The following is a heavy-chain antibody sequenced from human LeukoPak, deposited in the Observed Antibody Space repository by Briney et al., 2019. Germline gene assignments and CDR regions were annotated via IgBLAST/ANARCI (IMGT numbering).Heavy chain of an antibody. J-gene: IGHJ4*02. CDR1: GYTFTSYG. D-gene: IGHD4-17*01. CDR2: ISAYNGNT. Sequence: GASVKVSCKASGYTFTSYGISWVRQAPGQGPEWMGWISAYNGNTNYAQKLQGRVAMTTDTSTSTAYMELRGLRSDDTAVYYCAVATVTRGFDYWGQGTLVTVSS. V-gene: IGHV1-18*01. CDR3: AVATVTRGFDY.